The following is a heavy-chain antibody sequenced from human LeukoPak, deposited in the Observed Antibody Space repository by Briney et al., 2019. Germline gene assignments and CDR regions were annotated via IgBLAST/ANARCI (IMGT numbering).Heavy chain of an antibody. J-gene: IGHJ4*02. CDR2: INPMIGAT. CDR1: GYTFTGYY. D-gene: IGHD1-1*01. V-gene: IGHV1-2*02. Sequence: ASVKVSCKASGYTFTGYYMHWVRQAPGQGLEWMGWINPMIGATNYAQRFQGRVTMTRDTSITTAYMELSSLRSDDTALYYCARAGPQDGNGFDYWGQGTLVTVSS. CDR3: ARAGPQDGNGFDY.